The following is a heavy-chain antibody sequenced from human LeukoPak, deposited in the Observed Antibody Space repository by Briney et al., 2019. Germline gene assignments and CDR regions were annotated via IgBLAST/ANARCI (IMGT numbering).Heavy chain of an antibody. CDR1: GYTFTSYD. J-gene: IGHJ6*03. CDR2: MKPNSGNT. CDR3: ARDNGGTAMAYYYYYYMDV. D-gene: IGHD5-18*01. Sequence: ASVKVSCKASGYTFTSYDINWVRQATGQGLEWMGWMKPNSGNTGYAQKFQGRVTMTRNTSISTAYMELSSLRSEDTAVYYCARDNGGTAMAYYYYYYMDVWGKGTTVIISS. V-gene: IGHV1-8*01.